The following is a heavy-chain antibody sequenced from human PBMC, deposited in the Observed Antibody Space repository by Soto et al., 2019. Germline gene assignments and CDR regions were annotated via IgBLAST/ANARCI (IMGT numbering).Heavy chain of an antibody. CDR2: IFHDGSV. J-gene: IGHJ4*02. D-gene: IGHD2-8*01. V-gene: IGHV4-4*02. CDR3: ARVMDRPTYLPSGLDY. Sequence: VQLQESGPGLVNPSGTLSLTCAVSGGSISSNNWWSWVRQPPGKGLEWIGEIFHDGSVNYNPSRSGRVTISVDKSNNQVSLNLNSVTAADTAIYYCARVMDRPTYLPSGLDYWGQGTLVTVSS. CDR1: GGSISSNNW.